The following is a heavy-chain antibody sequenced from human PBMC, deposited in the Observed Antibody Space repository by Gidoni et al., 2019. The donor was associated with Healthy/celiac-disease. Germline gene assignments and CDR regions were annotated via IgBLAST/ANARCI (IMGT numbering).Heavy chain of an antibody. D-gene: IGHD6-19*01. J-gene: IGHJ4*02. V-gene: IGHV3-33*01. CDR2: IWYDGSNK. CDR3: ARELTIEVAGTPFGV. Sequence: QGHLVESGGGVVQPGRSLRRSCVASGSIFSSHGTHWVRQAPGKGLEWVAVIWYDGSNKYYEDSVKGRLTISRDNSKNTLYLQMNSLRAEETAVYYCARELTIEVAGTPFGVWGQGTLVTVSS. CDR1: GSIFSSHG.